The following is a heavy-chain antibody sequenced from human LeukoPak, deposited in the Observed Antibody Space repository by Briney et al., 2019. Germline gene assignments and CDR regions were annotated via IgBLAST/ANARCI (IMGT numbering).Heavy chain of an antibody. J-gene: IGHJ4*02. CDR2: ITGGGDST. CDR1: GLTFPSFA. CDR3: AKVPVPHTIDY. V-gene: IGHV3-23*01. Sequence: PGGSLRLSCTFSGLTFPSFAMSWVRQAPGKGLDWVSAITGGGDSTFYADSVKGRFTISRDNSKNTLYLQMNSLRAEDTAVYYCAKVPVPHTIDYWGQGTLVTVSS.